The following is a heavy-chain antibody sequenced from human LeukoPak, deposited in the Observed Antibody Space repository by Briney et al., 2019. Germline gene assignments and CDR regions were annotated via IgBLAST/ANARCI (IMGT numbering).Heavy chain of an antibody. Sequence: PSETLSLACTVSGGSISSSSYYWGWIRQPPGKGLEWIGSIYYSGSTYYNPSLKSRVTISVDTSKNQFSLKLSSVTAADTAVYYCARCKSAASTWFDPWGQGTLVTVSS. CDR3: ARCKSAASTWFDP. J-gene: IGHJ5*02. D-gene: IGHD6-13*01. V-gene: IGHV4-39*01. CDR2: IYYSGST. CDR1: GGSISSSSYY.